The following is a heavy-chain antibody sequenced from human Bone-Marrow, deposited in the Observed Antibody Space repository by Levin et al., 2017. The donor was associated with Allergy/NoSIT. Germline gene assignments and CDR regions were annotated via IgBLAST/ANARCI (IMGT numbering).Heavy chain of an antibody. CDR1: GYTFTSYS. CDR3: AREVSSTILGIFTFYYAGMDV. V-gene: IGHV1-46*01. J-gene: IGHJ6*02. Sequence: ASVKVSCKASGYTFTSYSIHWVRQAPGQGLQWMGIINPSGGSTTYAQKFQGRVTLTRDTSTSTVYMEMSSLTSEDTAIYYCAREVSSTILGIFTFYYAGMDVWGRGTTVTVSS. CDR2: INPSGGST. D-gene: IGHD3-3*01.